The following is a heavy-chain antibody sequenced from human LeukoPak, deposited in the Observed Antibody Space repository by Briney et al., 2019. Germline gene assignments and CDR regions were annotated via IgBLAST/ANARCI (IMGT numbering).Heavy chain of an antibody. V-gene: IGHV6-1*01. CDR1: GDSVSSNIGA. J-gene: IGHJ4*02. CDR3: ARGDSTGYSYGLYYFDY. Sequence: SQTLSLTCAISGDSVSSNIGAWNWIRQSPSRGLEWLGRTYYRSKWYNDYAVSVKSRININPDTTKNQFSQQLTSVTPEDTAVYYCARGDSTGYSYGLYYFDYWGQGTLVTVSS. CDR2: TYYRSKWYN. D-gene: IGHD5-18*01.